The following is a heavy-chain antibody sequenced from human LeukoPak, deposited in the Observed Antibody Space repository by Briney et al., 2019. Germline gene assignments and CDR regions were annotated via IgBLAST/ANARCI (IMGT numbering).Heavy chain of an antibody. CDR3: TRVCGSDWYSLGY. CDR2: INSDGSVT. Sequence: GGSLRLSWAASGFTFSNYWMHWVRQAPGKGLVWVSRINSDGSVTNYADSVKGRFTISRDNAKNTLYLQMNSLRAEDTAMYYCTRVCGSDWYSLGYWGQGTLVTVSS. J-gene: IGHJ4*02. D-gene: IGHD2-21*02. CDR1: GFTFSNYW. V-gene: IGHV3-74*01.